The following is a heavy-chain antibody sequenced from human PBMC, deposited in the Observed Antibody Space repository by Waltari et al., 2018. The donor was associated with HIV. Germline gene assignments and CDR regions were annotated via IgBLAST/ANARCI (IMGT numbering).Heavy chain of an antibody. CDR1: GYSINSCSY. D-gene: IGHD3-22*01. CDR3: ARDYESTGYPNGPFDY. V-gene: IGHV4-38-2*02. CDR2: TYHSGST. Sequence: QVQLQESGPGLVKPSETLSLTCAVSGYSINSCSYWGWIRQHPGEGLEWMGSTYHSGSTYYNPSLRSRVTISVDTSKNQFSLKLSSVTAADTAVYYCARDYESTGYPNGPFDYWGQGTLVTVSS. J-gene: IGHJ4*02.